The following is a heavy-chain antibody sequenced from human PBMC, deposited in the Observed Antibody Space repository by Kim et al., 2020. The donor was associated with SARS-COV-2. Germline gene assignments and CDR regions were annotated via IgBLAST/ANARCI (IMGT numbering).Heavy chain of an antibody. D-gene: IGHD3-16*01. J-gene: IGHJ6*02. V-gene: IGHV4-31*03. Sequence: SETLSLTCTVSGGSISSGGYYWSWIRQHPGKGLEWIGYIYYSGSTYYNPSLKSRVTISVDTSKNQFSLKLSSVTAADTAVYYCARLGKLYGMDVWGQGTTVTVSS. CDR3: ARLGKLYGMDV. CDR2: IYYSGST. CDR1: GGSISSGGYY.